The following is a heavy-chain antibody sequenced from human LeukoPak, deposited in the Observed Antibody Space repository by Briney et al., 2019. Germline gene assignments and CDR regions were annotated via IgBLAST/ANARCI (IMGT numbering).Heavy chain of an antibody. V-gene: IGHV3-48*02. J-gene: IGHJ4*02. D-gene: IGHD3-22*01. CDR3: ARVPLYDRSGYYFDY. CDR1: GFTFSNYN. CDR2: ISTSGRAI. Sequence: GGSLRLSCAASGFTFSNYNINWVRQAPGQGLEWGSYISTSGRAIFYADSVKGRFTISRDNTKNSLFLQMTSLTDEDTAVYYCARVPLYDRSGYYFDYWGLGTLVTVSS.